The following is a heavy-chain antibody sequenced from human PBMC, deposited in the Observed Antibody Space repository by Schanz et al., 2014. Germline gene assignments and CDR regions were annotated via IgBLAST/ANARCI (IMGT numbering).Heavy chain of an antibody. CDR3: ARDRQQLVGRIGYYYGMDV. CDR2: ISYDGSHK. J-gene: IGHJ6*02. D-gene: IGHD6-13*01. CDR1: GFKFSIYA. V-gene: IGHV3-30*04. Sequence: VQLVESGGGLVQSGGSLRLSCAASGFKFSIYAIHWVRQAPGKGLEWVAVISYDGSHKDYADSVKGRFTISRDNSKNTLYLQMNSLRAEDTAVYYCARDRQQLVGRIGYYYGMDVWGQGTTVTVSS.